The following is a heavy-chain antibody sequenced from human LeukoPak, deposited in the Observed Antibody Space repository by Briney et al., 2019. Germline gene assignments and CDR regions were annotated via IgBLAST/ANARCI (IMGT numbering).Heavy chain of an antibody. CDR1: GYTFTSYD. CDR3: ATTLIHGKYSSDDAFDI. D-gene: IGHD1-26*01. CDR2: MNPNSGNT. V-gene: IGHV1-8*03. Sequence: ASVKVSCKASGYTFTSYDINWVRQATGQGLEWMGWMNPNSGNTGYAQKFQGRVTITRNTSISTAYMELSSLRSDDAAVYFCATTLIHGKYSSDDAFDIWGQGTVVSVSS. J-gene: IGHJ3*02.